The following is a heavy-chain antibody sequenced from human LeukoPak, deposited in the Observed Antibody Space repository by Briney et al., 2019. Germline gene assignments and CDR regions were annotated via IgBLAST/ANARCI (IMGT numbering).Heavy chain of an antibody. Sequence: PGGSLRLSCAASGFTFSSYSMNWVREAPGKGLEGVASISSRSSYIYYADSVKGRFTISRDKHKNSLYLPMNSLRAEDTDVYYCARDKVVAAKASDYWGQGTLVTVSS. J-gene: IGHJ4*02. CDR1: GFTFSSYS. CDR3: ARDKVVAAKASDY. V-gene: IGHV3-21*01. CDR2: ISSRSSYI. D-gene: IGHD2-15*01.